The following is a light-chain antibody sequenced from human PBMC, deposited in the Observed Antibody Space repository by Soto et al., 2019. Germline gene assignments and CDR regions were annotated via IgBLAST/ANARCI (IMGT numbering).Light chain of an antibody. CDR3: QQSYSTPPT. CDR1: QAISTY. V-gene: IGKV1-39*01. J-gene: IGKJ1*01. CDR2: AAS. Sequence: DVQFTQSPSFLSASVGDRVTITCRASQAISTYLVWYQQKPRKAPKLLIYAASTLQSGVPSRFSGSGSGTDFTLTISSLQPEDFATYYCQQSYSTPPTFGQGTKVDIK.